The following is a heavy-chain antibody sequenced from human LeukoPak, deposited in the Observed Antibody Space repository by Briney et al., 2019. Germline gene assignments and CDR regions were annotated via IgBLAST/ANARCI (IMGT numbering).Heavy chain of an antibody. J-gene: IGHJ4*02. CDR3: ARDRDGASDY. CDR1: GFTFSDYY. V-gene: IGHV3-69-1*01. D-gene: IGHD3-10*01. Sequence: GGSLRLSCAASGFTFSDYYMNWVRQAPGKGLEWVSSISSSSTIYYADSVKGRFTISRDNAKNSLYLQMNSLRAEDTAVYYCARDRDGASDYWGQGTLVTVSS. CDR2: ISSSSTI.